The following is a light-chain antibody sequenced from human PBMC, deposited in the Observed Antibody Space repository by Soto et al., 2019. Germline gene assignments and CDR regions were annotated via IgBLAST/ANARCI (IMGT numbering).Light chain of an antibody. CDR2: EVS. Sequence: QSALTQPASVSGSPGQSITISCSGSSSDVGAYNYVSWYQQHPGKAPKLMIYEVSNRPLGVSDRFSGSKSGNTASLTISGLQAEDEAYYYCTSYTTSSTLIFGGGTKLTVL. CDR1: SSDVGAYNY. V-gene: IGLV2-14*01. CDR3: TSYTTSSTLI. J-gene: IGLJ2*01.